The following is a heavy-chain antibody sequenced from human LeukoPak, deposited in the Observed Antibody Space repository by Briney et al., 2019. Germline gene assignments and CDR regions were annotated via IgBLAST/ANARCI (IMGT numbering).Heavy chain of an antibody. Sequence: WGSLRLSCAASGFTFSSYGMSWVRQAPGKGLEWVSAISGSGSSTYYADPVKGRFTISRDNSKNTLYLQMNSLRAEDTAVYYCARDRGSSWYVGYFDYWGQGTLVTVSS. V-gene: IGHV3-23*01. CDR3: ARDRGSSWYVGYFDY. J-gene: IGHJ4*02. CDR2: ISGSGSST. D-gene: IGHD6-13*01. CDR1: GFTFSSYG.